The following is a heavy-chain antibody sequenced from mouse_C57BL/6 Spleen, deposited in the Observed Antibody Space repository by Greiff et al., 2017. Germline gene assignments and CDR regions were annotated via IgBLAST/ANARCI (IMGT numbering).Heavy chain of an antibody. V-gene: IGHV1-64*01. D-gene: IGHD2-2*01. CDR2: IHPNSGST. J-gene: IGHJ1*03. Sequence: QVQLKEPGAELVKPGASVKLSCKASGYTFTSYWMHWVKQRPGQGLEWIGMIHPNSGSTNYNEKVKSKATLTVDKSSSTAYMQLSSLTSEDSAVYYCARYGYSRYFDVWGTGTTVTVSS. CDR1: GYTFTSYW. CDR3: ARYGYSRYFDV.